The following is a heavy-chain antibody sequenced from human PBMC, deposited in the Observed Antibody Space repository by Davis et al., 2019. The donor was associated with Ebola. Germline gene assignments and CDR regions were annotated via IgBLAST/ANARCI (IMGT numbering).Heavy chain of an antibody. D-gene: IGHD1-26*01. CDR2: IIPSYGTA. J-gene: IGHJ3*02. V-gene: IGHV1-69*13. Sequence: SVKVSCKASGGTFSTYAISWVRQAPGQGLEWMGGIIPSYGTANYAQKFQGRVTITADESTDTVYMDLSSLRSEDTAVYHCARARRSGSYYAAFDIWGQGTMVTVSS. CDR1: GGTFSTYA. CDR3: ARARRSGSYYAAFDI.